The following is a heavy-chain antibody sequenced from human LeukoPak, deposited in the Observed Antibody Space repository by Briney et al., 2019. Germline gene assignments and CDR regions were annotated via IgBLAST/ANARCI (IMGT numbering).Heavy chain of an antibody. J-gene: IGHJ4*02. V-gene: IGHV3-23*01. D-gene: IGHD6-19*01. Sequence: GGSLRLSCAASGFTYSSYAMTWVRQAPGKGLEWVSAISAGGGSTYYADSVKGRFTISRDNSKNTLYLQLNSLRAEDTAVYYCAKAGGWTNYFDYWGQGTLVTVSS. CDR1: GFTYSSYA. CDR2: ISAGGGST. CDR3: AKAGGWTNYFDY.